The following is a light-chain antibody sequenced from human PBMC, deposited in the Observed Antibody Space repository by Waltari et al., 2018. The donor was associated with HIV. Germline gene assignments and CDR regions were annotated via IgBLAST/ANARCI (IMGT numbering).Light chain of an antibody. Sequence: DLVLTHSPDSLAVPLGERDPLHCYYCQSVLNPAYNHNCLAWYQQKPGQPPKLIIYASYGRESGVPDRFSGSGSGTDFTLTINNLQAEDVALYYCQQYYTNPFTFGGGTKVEIK. V-gene: IGKV4-1*01. CDR3: QQYYTNPFT. J-gene: IGKJ4*01. CDR1: QSVLNPAYNHNC. CDR2: ASY.